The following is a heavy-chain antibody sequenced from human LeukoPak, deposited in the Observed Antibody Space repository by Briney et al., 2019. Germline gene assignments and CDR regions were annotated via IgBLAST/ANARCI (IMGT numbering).Heavy chain of an antibody. J-gene: IGHJ4*02. CDR1: EFTFNRYW. Sequence: GGSLRLSCAASEFTFNRYWMSWVRQAPGRGLQWVANIKQDGSEAHYVDSVKGRFTISRDNAKNSLSLQMNSLNVDDTGVYFCTRDALFGSGRTHLDFWSQGTLVSVSS. D-gene: IGHD3-10*01. CDR2: IKQDGSEA. V-gene: IGHV3-7*04. CDR3: TRDALFGSGRTHLDF.